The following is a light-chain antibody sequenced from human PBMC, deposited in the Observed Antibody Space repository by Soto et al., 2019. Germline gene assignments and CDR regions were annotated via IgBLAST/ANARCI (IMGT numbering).Light chain of an antibody. CDR2: GNN. CDR1: SSNVGSYT. J-gene: IGLJ1*01. V-gene: IGLV1-44*01. Sequence: QTVRTQPPSASGTPGQRVAISCSGSSSNVGSYTVNWYQQLPGTAPKLLIYGNNQRPSGVPDRFSGSKSGTSASLAISGLQSEDEADYYCAAWDDSLNGYVLGTGTKVTVL. CDR3: AAWDDSLNGYV.